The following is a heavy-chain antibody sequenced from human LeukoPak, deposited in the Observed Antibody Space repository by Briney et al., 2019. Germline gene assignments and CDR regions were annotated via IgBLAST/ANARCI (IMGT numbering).Heavy chain of an antibody. J-gene: IGHJ6*03. D-gene: IGHD1-14*01. CDR2: ISGSGGST. V-gene: IGHV3-23*01. Sequence: QPGGSLRPSCAASGFTFSSYAMSWVRQAPGKGLEWVSAISGSGGSTYYADSVKGRFTISRDNSKNTLYLQMNSLRADDTAVYYCAKGAGSYYYYMDVWGKGTTVTVSS. CDR1: GFTFSSYA. CDR3: AKGAGSYYYYMDV.